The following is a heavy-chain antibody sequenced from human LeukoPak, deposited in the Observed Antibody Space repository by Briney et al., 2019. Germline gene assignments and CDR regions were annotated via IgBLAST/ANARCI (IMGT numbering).Heavy chain of an antibody. Sequence: GRSLRLSCVASGFTFSNYAIHWVRQAPGKGLEWVAAISSDGSSKYYAGSVRGRSTISRDKSNNTVSLQMSSLRPEDTAVYYCAKGSGGSCYSSGDVWGQGTTVTVSS. J-gene: IGHJ6*02. D-gene: IGHD2-15*01. CDR2: ISSDGSSK. V-gene: IGHV3-30*18. CDR1: GFTFSNYA. CDR3: AKGSGGSCYSSGDV.